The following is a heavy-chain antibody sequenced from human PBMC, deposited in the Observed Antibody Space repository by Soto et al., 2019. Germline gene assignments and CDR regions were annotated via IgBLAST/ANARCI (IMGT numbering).Heavy chain of an antibody. CDR1: GYTFTSYG. CDR3: ATDPKLGVDAFAI. Sequence: ASVKVSCKASGYTFTSYGISWVRQAPGQGLEWMGWFSAYNGETIYAQKFQGRVTMTEDTSTDTAYMELSSLRSEDTAVYYCATDPKLGVDAFAIWGQGTMVTVSS. D-gene: IGHD7-27*01. CDR2: FSAYNGET. V-gene: IGHV1-18*01. J-gene: IGHJ3*02.